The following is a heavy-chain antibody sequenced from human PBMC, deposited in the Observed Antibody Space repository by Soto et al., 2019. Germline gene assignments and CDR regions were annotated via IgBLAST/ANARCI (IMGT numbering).Heavy chain of an antibody. CDR1: GGTFSSYA. J-gene: IGHJ6*02. CDR3: ARELMITFGGVIVPDGMDV. D-gene: IGHD3-16*02. V-gene: IGHV1-69*01. CDR2: IIPIFGTA. Sequence: QVQLVQSGAEVKKPGSSVKVSCKASGGTFSSYAISWVRQAPGQGLEWMGGIIPIFGTANYVQKFQGRVTITADESTSTAYMELSSLRSEDTAVYYCARELMITFGGVIVPDGMDVWGQGTTVTVSS.